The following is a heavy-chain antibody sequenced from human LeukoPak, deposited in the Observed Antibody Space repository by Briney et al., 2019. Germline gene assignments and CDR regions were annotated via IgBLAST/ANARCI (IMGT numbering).Heavy chain of an antibody. V-gene: IGHV1-2*02. CDR2: INLNSGGT. D-gene: IGHD1-26*01. CDR1: GYTFTVYY. Sequence: GASVKVSCKASGYTFTVYYMHWVRQAPGQGLEWMGWINLNSGGTNYAQKFQGRVTMTRDTSISTAYMELSRLRSDDTAVYYCARYSGRMGDAFDTWGQGTMVTVSS. J-gene: IGHJ3*02. CDR3: ARYSGRMGDAFDT.